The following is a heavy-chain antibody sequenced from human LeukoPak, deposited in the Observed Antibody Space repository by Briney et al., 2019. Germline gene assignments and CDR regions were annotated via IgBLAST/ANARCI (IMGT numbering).Heavy chain of an antibody. J-gene: IGHJ3*02. V-gene: IGHV4-4*07. Sequence: SETLSLTCTVPGGSISRYYWSWIRQPAGKGLEWIGRIYSSGSTNYNPSLKSRVTMSVDTSKNQFSLKLSSVTAADTAVYYCAREGSGYPDAFDIWGQGTMVTVSS. CDR3: AREGSGYPDAFDI. CDR2: IYSSGST. D-gene: IGHD3-16*02. CDR1: GGSISRYY.